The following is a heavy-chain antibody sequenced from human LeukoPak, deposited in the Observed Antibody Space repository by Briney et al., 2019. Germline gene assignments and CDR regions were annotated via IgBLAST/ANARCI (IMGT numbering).Heavy chain of an antibody. CDR1: GYTFTGYY. D-gene: IGHD2-15*01. J-gene: IGHJ6*03. CDR2: INPNSGGT. V-gene: IGHV1-2*02. Sequence: ASVKVSCKASGYTFTGYYMHWVRQAPGQGLEWMGWINPNSGGTNYAQKSQGRVTMTRDTSISTAYMELSRLRSDDTAVYYCARDGCSGGSCYYYYMDVWGKGTTVTVSS. CDR3: ARDGCSGGSCYYYYMDV.